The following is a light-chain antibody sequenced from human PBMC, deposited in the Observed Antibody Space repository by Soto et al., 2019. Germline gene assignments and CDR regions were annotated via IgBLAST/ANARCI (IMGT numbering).Light chain of an antibody. Sequence: EIVMTQSPATLSVSPGERATLSCRASQSITSELAWYQQKPGQPPRLLVYGASTRATGVPARFTGRGSGSEFTLTINGLQSEDFAVYYCQQGHDWPLTFGQGTRLEI. V-gene: IGKV3-15*01. J-gene: IGKJ2*01. CDR1: QSITSE. CDR3: QQGHDWPLT. CDR2: GAS.